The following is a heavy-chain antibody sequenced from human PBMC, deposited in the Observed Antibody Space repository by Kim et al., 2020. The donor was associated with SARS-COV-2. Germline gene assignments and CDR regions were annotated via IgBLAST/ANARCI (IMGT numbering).Heavy chain of an antibody. V-gene: IGHV3-30*18. J-gene: IGHJ6*02. CDR3: AKVYDSSGYYPYYYYGMDV. CDR2: ISYDGSNK. D-gene: IGHD3-22*01. CDR1: GFTFSSYG. Sequence: GGSLRLSCAASGFTFSSYGMHWVRQAPGKGLEWVAVISYDGSNKYYADSVKGRFTISRDNSKNTLYLQMNSLRAEDTAVYYCAKVYDSSGYYPYYYYGMDVWGQGTTVTVSS.